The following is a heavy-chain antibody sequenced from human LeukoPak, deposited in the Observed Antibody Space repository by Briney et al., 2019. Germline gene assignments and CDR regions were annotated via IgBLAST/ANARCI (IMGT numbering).Heavy chain of an antibody. Sequence: SQTLSLTCTVSGGSISSGDYYWSWIRQPPGKGLEWIGYIYYSGSTYYNPSLKSRVTISVDTSKTQFSLNLSAVTAADTAVYYCASTSPAYCGGDCYGAFDIRGQGTMVTVSS. D-gene: IGHD2-21*02. J-gene: IGHJ3*02. V-gene: IGHV4-30-4*01. CDR3: ASTSPAYCGGDCYGAFDI. CDR1: GGSISSGDYY. CDR2: IYYSGST.